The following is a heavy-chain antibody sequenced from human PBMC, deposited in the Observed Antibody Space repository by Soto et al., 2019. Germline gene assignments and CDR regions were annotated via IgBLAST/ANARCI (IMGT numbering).Heavy chain of an antibody. D-gene: IGHD3-10*01. V-gene: IGHV4-59*08. CDR2: IYYSGST. CDR1: GGSISSYY. Sequence: SETLSLTCTVSGGSISSYYWSWIRQPPGKGLEWIGYIYYSGSTNYNPSLKSRVTISVDTSKNQFSLKLSSVTAADTAVYYCASHLSGGLWFGELLSGAFDIWGQGTMVTVSS. J-gene: IGHJ3*02. CDR3: ASHLSGGLWFGELLSGAFDI.